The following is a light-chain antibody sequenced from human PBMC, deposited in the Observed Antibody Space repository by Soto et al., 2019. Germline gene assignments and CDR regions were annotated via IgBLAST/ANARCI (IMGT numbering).Light chain of an antibody. V-gene: IGKV3-20*01. CDR3: QQYGSSPPWT. CDR2: GAS. Sequence: EVVLTQSPGTLSLSPGERATLSCRASQSVSNNYLAWYQQKPGQAPRLLIYGASSRATGIPDRFSGSGSGTDFTLTISRLEAEDFAVYYCQQYGSSPPWTFGQGTKVDIK. CDR1: QSVSNNY. J-gene: IGKJ1*01.